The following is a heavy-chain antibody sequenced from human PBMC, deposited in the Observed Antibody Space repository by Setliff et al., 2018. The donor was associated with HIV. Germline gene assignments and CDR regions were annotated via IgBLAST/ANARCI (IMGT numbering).Heavy chain of an antibody. D-gene: IGHD2-15*01. CDR1: GDSISSGGFY. Sequence: PSETLFLTCTVSGDSISSGGFYCNWFRQYPEKGLEWIGWIHYSGRTNFNPSLRSRATISFDTSKNQFSLNLTSVTAADTAVYYCARAPFRGGSFGWFDPWGQGTLVTVSS. V-gene: IGHV4-31*03. CDR3: ARAPFRGGSFGWFDP. CDR2: IHYSGRT. J-gene: IGHJ5*02.